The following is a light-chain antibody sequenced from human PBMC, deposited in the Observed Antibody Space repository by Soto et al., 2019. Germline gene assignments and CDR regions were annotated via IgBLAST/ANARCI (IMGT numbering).Light chain of an antibody. CDR2: GAS. Sequence: EIVMTQSPATLSVSPGERATLSCRASQSVSSYLAWYQQKPGQAPRLLIYGASTRATDIPARFSGSGSGTEFTLTISSLQSEDFAVYYCQQRSNWPPTFGQGTRLE. CDR3: QQRSNWPPT. CDR1: QSVSSY. J-gene: IGKJ5*01. V-gene: IGKV3-15*01.